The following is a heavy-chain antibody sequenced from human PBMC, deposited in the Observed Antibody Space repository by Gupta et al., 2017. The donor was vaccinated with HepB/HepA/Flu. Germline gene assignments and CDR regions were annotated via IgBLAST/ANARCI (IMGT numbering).Heavy chain of an antibody. Sequence: QLQLQESGPGLVKPSETLSLPCTVSGGSIRSSSYHWGWIRQPPGKGLEWIGSIYYSGSTYYNPSLKSRVTISVDTSKNQFSLKLSSVTAADTAVYYCARQGTSLGGFQHWGQGTLVTVSS. CDR1: GGSIRSSSYH. V-gene: IGHV4-39*01. J-gene: IGHJ1*01. CDR3: ARQGTSLGGFQH. D-gene: IGHD2-2*01. CDR2: IYYSGST.